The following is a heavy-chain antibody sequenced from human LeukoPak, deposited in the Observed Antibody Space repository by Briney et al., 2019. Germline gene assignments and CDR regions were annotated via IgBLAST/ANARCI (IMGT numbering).Heavy chain of an antibody. V-gene: IGHV3-23*01. Sequence: PGGSLRLSCAASGFPFATYAMNWVRQAPGKGLEWVSTISGSGDSTYYADSVKGRFTISRDNSKNTLYLQMNSLRAEDTGVYSCAKDYYDSSGYYHYDAFDIWGQGTMVTVSS. CDR3: AKDYYDSSGYYHYDAFDI. CDR1: GFPFATYA. CDR2: ISGSGDST. J-gene: IGHJ3*02. D-gene: IGHD3-22*01.